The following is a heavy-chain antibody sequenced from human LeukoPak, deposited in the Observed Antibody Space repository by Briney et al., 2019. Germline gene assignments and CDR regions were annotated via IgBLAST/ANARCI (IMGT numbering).Heavy chain of an antibody. Sequence: GGSLRLSCAASGFTFSTYAIHWVRQAPGKGLEWVAIISYDGSNKYYADSVKGRFTISRDNSKNTLYLQMNSLRAEGTAVYYCAKVWSMATGDAFDIWGQGTMVTVSS. V-gene: IGHV3-30*04. CDR3: AKVWSMATGDAFDI. CDR2: ISYDGSNK. D-gene: IGHD5-24*01. CDR1: GFTFSTYA. J-gene: IGHJ3*02.